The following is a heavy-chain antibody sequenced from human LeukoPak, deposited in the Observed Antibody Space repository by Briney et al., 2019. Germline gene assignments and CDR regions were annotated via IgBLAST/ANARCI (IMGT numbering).Heavy chain of an antibody. J-gene: IGHJ4*02. V-gene: IGHV4-39*01. CDR2: IYYSGST. D-gene: IGHD3-3*02. CDR1: GGSISSSSYY. CDR3: ARGGPRIFRRGNDC. Sequence: SETLSLTCTVSGGSISSSSYYWGWIRPPPGKGLEWIGSIYYSGSTYYNPSLKSRVTISVDTSKNQFSLKLSSVTAADTAVYYCARGGPRIFRRGNDCWGQGTLVTVSS.